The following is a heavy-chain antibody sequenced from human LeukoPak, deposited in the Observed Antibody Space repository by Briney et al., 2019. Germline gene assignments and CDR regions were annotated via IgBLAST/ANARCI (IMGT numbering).Heavy chain of an antibody. D-gene: IGHD1-1*01. CDR2: ITTGSSYI. CDR3: ARVEATTARSYYYYYMDV. J-gene: IGHJ6*03. CDR1: GFSFTSYA. V-gene: IGHV3-21*06. Sequence: GGSLRLSCSASGFSFTSYAMNWVRQAPGKGLEWVSSITTGSSYIYYADSVRGRFSVSRDNAKNSLYLEMNSLRAEDTAVYYCARVEATTARSYYYYYMDVWGKGTTVTVSS.